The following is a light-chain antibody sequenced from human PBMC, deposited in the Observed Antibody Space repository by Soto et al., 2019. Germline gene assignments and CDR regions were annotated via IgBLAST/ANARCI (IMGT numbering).Light chain of an antibody. J-gene: IGKJ5*01. CDR2: RAS. Sequence: EIVLTQSPGTLSLSPGERATLSCRASQSVGSSYLAWYQQRPGQAPRLLIYRASTRATGVPARFSGSGSGTDFTLTISRLEPEDFAVYYCQQYGSSPRTFGQGTRLEIK. V-gene: IGKV3-20*01. CDR1: QSVGSSY. CDR3: QQYGSSPRT.